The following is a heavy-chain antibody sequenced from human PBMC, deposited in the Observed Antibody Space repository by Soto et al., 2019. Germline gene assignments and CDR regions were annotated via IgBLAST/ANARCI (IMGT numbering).Heavy chain of an antibody. CDR1: GYTFTSYD. V-gene: IGHV1-8*01. J-gene: IGHJ4*02. CDR3: ARDLQADY. Sequence: ASVKVSCKASGYTFTSYDINWVRQATGQGLEWMGWMNPNNGNTKYAQKFQGRVTITRDTSIRTAYMELSGLTSEDTAVYYCARDLQADYWGQGTLVTVSS. CDR2: MNPNNGNT.